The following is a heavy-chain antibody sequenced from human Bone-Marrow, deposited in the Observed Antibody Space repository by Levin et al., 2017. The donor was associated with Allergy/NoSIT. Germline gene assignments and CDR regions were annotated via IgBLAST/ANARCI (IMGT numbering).Heavy chain of an antibody. J-gene: IGHJ6*02. CDR1: GFSFDTYG. CDR2: ISYDGFND. V-gene: IGHV3-30*18. CDR3: AKSTDTAMIFYYGMDL. Sequence: TGGSLRLSCAASGFSFDTYGMHWVRQAPGKGLEWVALISYDGFNDYYADSVKGRFTISRDNSKNTLYLQMNSLRVEDTAVYYCAKSTDTAMIFYYGMDLWGQGTTVTVSS. D-gene: IGHD3/OR15-3a*01.